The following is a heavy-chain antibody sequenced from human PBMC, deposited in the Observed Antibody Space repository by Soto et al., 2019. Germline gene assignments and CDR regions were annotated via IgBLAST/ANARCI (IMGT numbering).Heavy chain of an antibody. CDR2: ISAYNGNT. CDR3: SGGGGVGVAGSAAFDM. D-gene: IGHD3-3*01. V-gene: IGHV1-18*01. CDR1: GYTFTSYG. Sequence: QVQLVQSGAEVKKPGASVKVSCKASGYTFTSYGISWVRQAPGQGLEWMGWISAYNGNTNYAQKLQVRVTMTTDTTEGTEYMVQGSLKSDDTAVYSCSGGGGVGVAGSAAFDMWGQGTLVTVSS. J-gene: IGHJ3*02.